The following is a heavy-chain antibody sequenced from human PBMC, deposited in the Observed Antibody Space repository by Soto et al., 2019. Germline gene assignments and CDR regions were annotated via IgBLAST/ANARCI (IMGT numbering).Heavy chain of an antibody. CDR3: ARAPDRLNHYFDY. Sequence: KTSETLSLTCTVSGGSISSGDYYWSWIRQPPGKGLEWIGYIYYSGSTYYNPSLKSRVTISVDTSKNQFSLKLSSVTAADTAVYYCARAPDRLNHYFDYWGQGTLVTVSS. CDR1: GGSISSGDYY. CDR2: IYYSGST. V-gene: IGHV4-30-4*01. J-gene: IGHJ4*02. D-gene: IGHD3-22*01.